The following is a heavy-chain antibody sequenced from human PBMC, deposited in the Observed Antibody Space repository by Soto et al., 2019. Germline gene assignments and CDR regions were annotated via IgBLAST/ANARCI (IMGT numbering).Heavy chain of an antibody. CDR2: ISYDGSNK. D-gene: IGHD1-26*01. Sequence: QVQLVESGGGVVQPGRSLRLSCAASGFTFSSYGMHWVRQAPGKGLEWVAVISYDGSNKYYADSVKGRFTIPRDNSKNTLYLQMNSLRAEDTAVYYCAKDMGELPLDYWGQGTLVTVSS. J-gene: IGHJ4*02. CDR1: GFTFSSYG. V-gene: IGHV3-30*18. CDR3: AKDMGELPLDY.